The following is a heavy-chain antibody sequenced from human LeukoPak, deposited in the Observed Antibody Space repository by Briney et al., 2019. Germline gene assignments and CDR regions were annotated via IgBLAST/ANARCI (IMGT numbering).Heavy chain of an antibody. Sequence: GASVKVSCKASGYTFTNYYIHWVRQAPGQGLEWMGIINPSGGSTNYAQKFQGRVTTTRDMSTSIVYMEVSSLRSDDTAVYYCARGRWGGYCSSTSCYPRFDYWGQGTLVTVSS. CDR3: ARGRWGGYCSSTSCYPRFDY. J-gene: IGHJ4*02. V-gene: IGHV1-46*01. CDR1: GYTFTNYY. D-gene: IGHD2-2*01. CDR2: INPSGGST.